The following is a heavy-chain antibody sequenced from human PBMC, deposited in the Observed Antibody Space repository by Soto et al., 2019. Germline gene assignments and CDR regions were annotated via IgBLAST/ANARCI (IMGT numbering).Heavy chain of an antibody. CDR2: ISGSGGST. D-gene: IGHD2-2*02. CDR1: GFTSSSYA. J-gene: IGHJ4*02. CDR3: AKSIVVVPAAIDYFDY. Sequence: PGGSLRLSCAASGFTSSSYAMSWVRQAPGKGLEWVSAISGSGGSTYYADSVKGRFTISRDNSKNTLYLQMNSLRAEDTAVYYCAKSIVVVPAAIDYFDYWGQGTLVTVSS. V-gene: IGHV3-23*01.